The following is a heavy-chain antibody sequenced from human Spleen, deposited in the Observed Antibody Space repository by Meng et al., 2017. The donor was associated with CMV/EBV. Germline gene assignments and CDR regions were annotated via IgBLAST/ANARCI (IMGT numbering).Heavy chain of an antibody. V-gene: IGHV2-5*01. D-gene: IGHD6-19*01. CDR2: IYWNDDK. CDR1: GFSLSTNGVG. Sequence: GFSLSTNGVGVGWIRQPPGKALEWLALIYWNDDKRYSPSLKSRLTITKDTSKKQVLLTMTNMDPVDTATYYCVHRIAVAGILTPFDYWGQGTLVTVSS. J-gene: IGHJ4*02. CDR3: VHRIAVAGILTPFDY.